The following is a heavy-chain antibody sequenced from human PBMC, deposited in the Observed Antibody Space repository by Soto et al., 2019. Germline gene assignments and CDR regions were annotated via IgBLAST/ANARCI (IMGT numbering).Heavy chain of an antibody. CDR3: ARSPRSSRTWFDP. CDR1: WGTRSSRGDH. CDR2: IYYSGST. V-gene: IGHV4-31*03. J-gene: IGHJ5*02. Sequence: HTCTVFWGTRSSRGDHWSFIQQHPGKGLEWIGYIYYSGSTYYNPSLKSRVTISVDTSKNQFSLKLSSVTAADTAVYYCARSPRSSRTWFDPWVQGTPVIV.